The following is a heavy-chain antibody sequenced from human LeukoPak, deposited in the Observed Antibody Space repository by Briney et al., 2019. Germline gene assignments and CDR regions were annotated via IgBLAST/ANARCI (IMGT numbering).Heavy chain of an antibody. V-gene: IGHV3-48*02. CDR1: GFTFSTYS. CDR2: IRSSGSPR. Sequence: GGSLRLSCKASGFTFSTYSMNWVRQAPGKRLEWVSYIRSSGSPRYYADSVKGRFTISRDDAKSSLYLQMDNLRDEDTAVYYGGRDPDALDFWGQGTLVTVSS. D-gene: IGHD1-14*01. J-gene: IGHJ4*02. CDR3: GRDPDALDF.